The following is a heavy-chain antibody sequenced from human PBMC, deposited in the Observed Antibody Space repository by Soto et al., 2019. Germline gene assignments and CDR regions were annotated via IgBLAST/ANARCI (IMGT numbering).Heavy chain of an antibody. CDR3: AKVTKRAAAGRYEYYKYGMDV. V-gene: IGHV3-23*01. Sequence: QPGGSLRLSCAASGFAFSTYAMTWVRQAPGKGLEWVSVISGSGGSSYYADSVKGRLTISRDNSKNTLFLQMNGLRAEDTAVYYCAKVTKRAAAGRYEYYKYGMDVWGQGTTVTVSS. J-gene: IGHJ6*02. D-gene: IGHD6-13*01. CDR2: ISGSGGSS. CDR1: GFAFSTYA.